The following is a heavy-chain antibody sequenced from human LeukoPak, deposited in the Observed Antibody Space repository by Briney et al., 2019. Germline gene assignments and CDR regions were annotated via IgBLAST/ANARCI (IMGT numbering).Heavy chain of an antibody. CDR1: GGSISSYY. Sequence: SETLSLTCTVSGGSISSYYWSWIRQSPGKGLEWIGYIYYTETSYNPSLKSRVTISADTSKNQFSLKLYSVTAADTAVYYCARLGRGYWGQGTLVTVSS. D-gene: IGHD3-10*01. V-gene: IGHV4-59*01. CDR3: ARLGRGY. CDR2: IYYTET. J-gene: IGHJ4*02.